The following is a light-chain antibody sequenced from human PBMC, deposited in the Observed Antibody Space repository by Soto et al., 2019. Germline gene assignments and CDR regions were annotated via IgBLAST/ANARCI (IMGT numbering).Light chain of an antibody. CDR1: QSVSSNY. CDR2: GAS. Sequence: EMVLMQSPGTLSLSPGERATLSCRASQSVSSNYLAWYQQKPGQAPRLLIYGASSRATGIPDRFSGSGSGTDFTLTIRRLEPEDFAVYYCQQYGSSYPWTFGQ. V-gene: IGKV3-20*01. J-gene: IGKJ1*01. CDR3: QQYGSSYPWT.